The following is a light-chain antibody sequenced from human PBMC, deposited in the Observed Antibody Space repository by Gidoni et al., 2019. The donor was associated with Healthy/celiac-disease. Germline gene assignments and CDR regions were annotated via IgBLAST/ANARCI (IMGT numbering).Light chain of an antibody. J-gene: IGKJ3*01. CDR2: WAS. Sequence: DIVMTQSPDSLSVSLGERATINCKSSQSVLYSSNNKNYLAWYQQKPRQPPKLLIYWASTRESGVPDRFSGSGSGTDFTLTISSLQAEDVAVYYSQQYYSFGPGTKVDIK. CDR3: QQYYS. V-gene: IGKV4-1*01. CDR1: QSVLYSSNNKNY.